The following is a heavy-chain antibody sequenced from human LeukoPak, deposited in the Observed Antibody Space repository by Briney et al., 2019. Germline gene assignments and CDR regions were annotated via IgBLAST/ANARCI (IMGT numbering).Heavy chain of an antibody. D-gene: IGHD3-22*01. CDR2: ISGSGGRT. Sequence: GGSLRLSCAASGFTFSSYAMSWVRQAPGKGLEWVSVISGSGGRTYYTDSVRGRFTISRDNSKNTLYLQMNSLRAEDTAVYYCAGTAASDSSDYYPHWGQGTLVTVSS. V-gene: IGHV3-23*01. CDR1: GFTFSSYA. J-gene: IGHJ4*02. CDR3: AGTAASDSSDYYPH.